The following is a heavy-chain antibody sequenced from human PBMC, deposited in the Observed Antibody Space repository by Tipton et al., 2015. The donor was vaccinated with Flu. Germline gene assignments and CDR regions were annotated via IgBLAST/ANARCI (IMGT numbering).Heavy chain of an antibody. CDR1: GGSISSYY. D-gene: IGHD1-1*01. CDR2: MYTSGST. CDR3: ARDQDNGNDEGFDP. V-gene: IGHV4-4*07. J-gene: IGHJ5*02. Sequence: TLSLTCTVSGGSISSYYWSWIRQPAGKGLEWIGRMYTSGSTNYNPSLKSRVTMSVDTSKNQFSLKLSSVTAADTAVYYCARDQDNGNDEGFDPWGRGTLVTVSS.